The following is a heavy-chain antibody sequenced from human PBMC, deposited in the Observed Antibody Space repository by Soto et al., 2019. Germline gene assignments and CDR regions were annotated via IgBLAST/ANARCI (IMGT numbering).Heavy chain of an antibody. D-gene: IGHD1-26*01. V-gene: IGHV1-69*02. Sequence: QVQLVQSGAEVKKPGSSVKVSCKASGGTFSSYTISWVRQAPGQGLEWMGRIIPILGIANYAQKFQGRVXIXXDQSPSTAYMELSSLRSEDTAVYYCARMYSGSYDYWGQGALVTVSS. CDR2: IIPILGIA. CDR1: GGTFSSYT. CDR3: ARMYSGSYDY. J-gene: IGHJ4*02.